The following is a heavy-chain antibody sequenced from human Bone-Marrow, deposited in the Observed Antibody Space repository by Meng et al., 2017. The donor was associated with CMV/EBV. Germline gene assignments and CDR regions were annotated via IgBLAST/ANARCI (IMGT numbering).Heavy chain of an antibody. Sequence: GSLRLSCTVPGGSISSYNWSWIRQSPRKGLEWIGHVHYSGSSNSNPSVKSRVTISLDTSKNQFSLKLSSVTAADTAVYYCARSSSWSSNRYGLDVWGQGTTVTVSS. V-gene: IGHV4-59*01. J-gene: IGHJ6*02. CDR1: GGSISSYN. D-gene: IGHD6-13*01. CDR3: ARSSSWSSNRYGLDV. CDR2: VHYSGSS.